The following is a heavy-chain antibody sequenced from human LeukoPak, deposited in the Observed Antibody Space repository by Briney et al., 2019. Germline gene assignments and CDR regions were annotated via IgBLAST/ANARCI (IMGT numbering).Heavy chain of an antibody. D-gene: IGHD3-22*01. V-gene: IGHV3-13*01. CDR1: AFPFSTYD. J-gene: IGHJ4*02. CDR2: IGGAGDT. CDR3: ARGGPDYYDNYVLPPDY. Sequence: GGSLRLSCAASAFPFSTYDMHWARQVTGKGLEWVSTIGGAGDTYYSGSVKGRFTISRENAKNSLYLQMNSLRVGDTAVYYCARGGPDYYDNYVLPPDYWGQGTLVTVSS.